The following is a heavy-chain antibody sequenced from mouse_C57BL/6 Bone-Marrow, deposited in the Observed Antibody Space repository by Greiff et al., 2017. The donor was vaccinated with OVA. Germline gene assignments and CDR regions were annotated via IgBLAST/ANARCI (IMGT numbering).Heavy chain of an antibody. Sequence: EVQLQQSGGDLVKPGGSLKLSCAASGFTFSSYGMSWVRQTPDKRLEWVATISSGGSYTYYPDSVKGRFTISRDNAKNTLYLQMSSLKSEDTAMYYCARHHYYGSALGYWGQGTLVTVSA. CDR3: ARHHYYGSALGY. J-gene: IGHJ3*01. V-gene: IGHV5-6*01. CDR2: ISSGGSYT. D-gene: IGHD1-1*01. CDR1: GFTFSSYG.